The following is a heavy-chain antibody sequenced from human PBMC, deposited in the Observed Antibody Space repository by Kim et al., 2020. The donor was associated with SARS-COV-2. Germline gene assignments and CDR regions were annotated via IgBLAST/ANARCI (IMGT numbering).Heavy chain of an antibody. CDR2: IIPIFGTA. CDR3: ARNSAVAGKRLYYHGMDV. CDR1: GGTFSSYA. D-gene: IGHD6-19*01. J-gene: IGHJ6*02. Sequence: SVKVSCKASGGTFSSYAISWVRQAPGQGLEWMGGIIPIFGTANYAQKFQGRVTITADKSTSTAYMELSSLRSEDTAVYYCARNSAVAGKRLYYHGMDVWGQGTTVTVSS. V-gene: IGHV1-69*06.